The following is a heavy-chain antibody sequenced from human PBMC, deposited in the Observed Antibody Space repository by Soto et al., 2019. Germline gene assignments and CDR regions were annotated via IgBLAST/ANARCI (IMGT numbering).Heavy chain of an antibody. Sequence: QVQLQESGPGLVKPSETLSLTCTVSGGSISSYYWSWIRQPPGKGLAWIGYIYYSGSTNYNPSLNSRGTISVDTSKNQFSLKLSSVTAADTAVYYCARGVIAVAGYDYWGQGTLVTVSS. CDR3: ARGVIAVAGYDY. D-gene: IGHD6-19*01. V-gene: IGHV4-59*08. J-gene: IGHJ4*02. CDR2: IYYSGST. CDR1: GGSISSYY.